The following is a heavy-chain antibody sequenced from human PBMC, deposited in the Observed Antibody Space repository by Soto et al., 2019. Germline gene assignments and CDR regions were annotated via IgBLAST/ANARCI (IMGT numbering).Heavy chain of an antibody. V-gene: IGHV3-74*01. D-gene: IGHD1-1*01. CDR3: ARELASYNDY. Sequence: EVQLVESGGGLVQPGGSLRLSCVASGFTFSGYWMHWVRQAPGKGLVWVSRIDGDGSRTNYADSVKGRFTISRDNAKNTLYLQMNSLRAEDTAVYYCARELASYNDYWGQGTLVTASS. CDR1: GFTFSGYW. CDR2: IDGDGSRT. J-gene: IGHJ4*02.